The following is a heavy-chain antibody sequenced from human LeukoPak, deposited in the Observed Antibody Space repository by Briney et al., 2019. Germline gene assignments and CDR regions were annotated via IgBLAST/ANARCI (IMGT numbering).Heavy chain of an antibody. CDR3: ANTDYGDYVLMG. J-gene: IGHJ4*02. CDR1: GGSISSGGYY. CDR2: IYYSGST. Sequence: KASQTLSLTCTVSGGSISSGGYYWSWIRQHPGKGLEWIGYIYYSGSTYYNPSLKSRVTISVDTSKNQFSLKLSSVTAADTAVYYCANTDYGDYVLMGWGQGTRVTVSS. V-gene: IGHV4-31*03. D-gene: IGHD4-17*01.